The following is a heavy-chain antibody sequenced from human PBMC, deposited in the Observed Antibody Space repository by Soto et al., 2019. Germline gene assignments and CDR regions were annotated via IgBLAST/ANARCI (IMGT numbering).Heavy chain of an antibody. Sequence: PGGSLRLSCAASGFSFSAYYMTWVRQAPGKGLEWVASIKSDGSEQYYVDSVKGRFTISRDNAKNSLYLQMTSLRAGDTALYYCSRDNWFQDYWGQGTLVTVSS. J-gene: IGHJ4*02. V-gene: IGHV3-7*03. D-gene: IGHD3-10*01. CDR1: GFSFSAYY. CDR3: SRDNWFQDY. CDR2: IKSDGSEQ.